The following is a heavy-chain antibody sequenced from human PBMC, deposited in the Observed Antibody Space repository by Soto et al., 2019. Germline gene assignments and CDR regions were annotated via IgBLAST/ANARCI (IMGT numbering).Heavy chain of an antibody. J-gene: IGHJ5*02. CDR3: ARLPQALYQQNWFDP. CDR1: GGSISRSNQY. CDR2: FYYGGNS. Sequence: QLQLQESGPELVKPSETLSLTCSVSGGSISRSNQYWGWIRQPPGKGLEWIGTFYYGGNSFYNPSLRSRVTISENTSKNQFSRQLNFVTAADTPVYYCARLPQALYQQNWFDPWGQGTLVTVSS. D-gene: IGHD2-2*01. V-gene: IGHV4-39*01.